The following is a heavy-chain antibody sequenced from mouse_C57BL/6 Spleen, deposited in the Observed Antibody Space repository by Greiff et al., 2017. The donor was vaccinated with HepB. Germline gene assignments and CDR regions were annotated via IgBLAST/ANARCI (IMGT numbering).Heavy chain of an antibody. CDR1: GYTFTDYY. CDR3: GRDLWQLRGFAY. V-gene: IGHV1-26*01. D-gene: IGHD2-1*01. Sequence: EVQLQQSGPELVKPGASVKISCKASGYTFTDYYMNWVKQSHGKSLEWIGDINPNNGGTNYNQKFKGKATLTVDKSSSTAYMELRSLTSEDSAVYYCGRDLWQLRGFAYWGQGTLVTVSA. J-gene: IGHJ3*01. CDR2: INPNNGGT.